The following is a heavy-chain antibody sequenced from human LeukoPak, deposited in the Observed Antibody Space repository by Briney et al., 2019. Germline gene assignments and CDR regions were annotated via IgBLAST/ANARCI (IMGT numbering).Heavy chain of an antibody. CDR1: GFTFTDYY. V-gene: IGHV3-11*01. CDR3: ASESPHYYDPQWGSGDAFDI. D-gene: IGHD3-22*01. Sequence: PGGSLRLSCAASGFTFTDYYMSWIRQAPGKGLEWVSYISSSGSTIYYADSVKGRFTISRDNAKNSLYLQMNSLRAEDTAVYYCASESPHYYDPQWGSGDAFDIWGQGTMVTVSS. CDR2: ISSSGSTI. J-gene: IGHJ3*02.